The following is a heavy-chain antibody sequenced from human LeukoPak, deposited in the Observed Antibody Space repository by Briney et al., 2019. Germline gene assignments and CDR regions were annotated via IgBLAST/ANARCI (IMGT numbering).Heavy chain of an antibody. CDR2: INHSGST. V-gene: IGHV4-34*01. CDR3: ARATFGGVMSDY. D-gene: IGHD3-16*01. Sequence: SETLSLTCAVYGGSFSGYYWSWIRQPPGKGLEWIGEINHSGSTNYNPSLKSRVTISVDTSKNQFSLKLSSVTAADTAVYYCARATFGGVMSDYWGQGTLVTVSS. J-gene: IGHJ4*02. CDR1: GGSFSGYY.